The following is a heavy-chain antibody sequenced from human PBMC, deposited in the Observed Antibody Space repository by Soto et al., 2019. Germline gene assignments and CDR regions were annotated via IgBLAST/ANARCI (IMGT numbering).Heavy chain of an antibody. Sequence: PSETLSLTCTVSGGSISSYYWSWIRQPPGKGLEWIGYIYYSGSTNYNPSLKSRVTISVDTSKNQFSLKLSSVTAADTAVYYCARGSLFYGDYLPYGTDVWGQGTTVTVSS. V-gene: IGHV4-59*01. CDR3: ARGSLFYGDYLPYGTDV. D-gene: IGHD4-17*01. J-gene: IGHJ6*02. CDR1: GGSISSYY. CDR2: IYYSGST.